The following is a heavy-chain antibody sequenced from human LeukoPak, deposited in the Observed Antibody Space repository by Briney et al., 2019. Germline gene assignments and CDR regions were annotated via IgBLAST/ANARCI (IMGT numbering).Heavy chain of an antibody. J-gene: IGHJ4*02. CDR3: ARDRAPYDRSGYYYTEDDY. D-gene: IGHD3-22*01. Sequence: GGPLRLSCAASGFTFNNYWMSWVRQAPGKGLEWVANIKQDGSEEYYVDSVKGRFAISRDNAKNSLYLQMNNLRAEDTAVYYCARDRAPYDRSGYYYTEDDYWGQGTLVTVSS. CDR1: GFTFNNYW. V-gene: IGHV3-7*01. CDR2: IKQDGSEE.